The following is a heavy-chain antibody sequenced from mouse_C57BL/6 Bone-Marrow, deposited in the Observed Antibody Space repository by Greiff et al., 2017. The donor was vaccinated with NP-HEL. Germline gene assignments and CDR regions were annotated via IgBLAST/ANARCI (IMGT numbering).Heavy chain of an antibody. D-gene: IGHD2-2*01. CDR2: IYPRSGNT. V-gene: IGHV1-81*01. J-gene: IGHJ3*01. CDR3: AGHYGYDGGFAY. CDR1: GYTFTSYG. Sequence: VQLQQSGAELVRPGASVKLSCKASGYTFTSYGISWVKQRTGQGLEWIGEIYPRSGNTYYNEKFKGKATLTADKSSSTAYMELRSLTSEDSAVFFCAGHYGYDGGFAYWGQGTLVTVSA.